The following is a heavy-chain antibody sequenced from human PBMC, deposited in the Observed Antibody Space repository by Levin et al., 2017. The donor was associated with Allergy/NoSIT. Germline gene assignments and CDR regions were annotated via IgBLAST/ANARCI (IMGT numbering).Heavy chain of an antibody. CDR2: IRSSSSYI. CDR3: ARSRGEFDY. J-gene: IGHJ4*02. V-gene: IGHV3-21*01. D-gene: IGHD3-10*01. CDR1: GITFSSYP. Sequence: VASVKVSCAASGITFSSYPMNWVRQAPGKGLEWVSSIRSSSSYIKYAESVKGRFTMSRDNAKNSLYLQMNSLRADDTAVYYCARSRGEFDYWGQGTLVTVSS.